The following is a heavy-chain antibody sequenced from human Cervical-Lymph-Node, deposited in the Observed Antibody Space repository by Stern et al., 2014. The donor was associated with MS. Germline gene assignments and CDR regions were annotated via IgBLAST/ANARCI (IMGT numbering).Heavy chain of an antibody. CDR3: AAGTGVPAALNWFDP. CDR2: IRIGNNHT. D-gene: IGHD2-2*01. V-gene: IGHV1-58*01. CDR1: GFTFTNSA. J-gene: IGHJ5*02. Sequence: QLLESGPELKKPGTSVKVSCKASGFTFTNSAVQWVRQARGQRLELISWIRIGNNHTHHAHTFQGRFTLSRDMSPGQAYRELTSLRSEDTAVYYCAAGTGVPAALNWFDPWGQGTLVTVSS.